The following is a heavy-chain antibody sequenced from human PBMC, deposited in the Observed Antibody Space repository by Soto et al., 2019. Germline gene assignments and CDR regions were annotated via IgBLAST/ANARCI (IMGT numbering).Heavy chain of an antibody. V-gene: IGHV1-18*01. CDR2: NSDYNGNT. D-gene: IGHD6-13*01. CDR1: GYTFTNYG. Sequence: QGQLVQSVTEVKKPGASVKVSCKASGYTFTNYGINWERQDPGQGLEWMGRNSDYNGNTNYAQQLQGRITMTTDTSTTTAYMELRCLGSDDTAVYYCARGRDDRSWSSAEYFQLWGQGTIVTVSS. CDR3: ARGRDDRSWSSAEYFQL. J-gene: IGHJ1*01.